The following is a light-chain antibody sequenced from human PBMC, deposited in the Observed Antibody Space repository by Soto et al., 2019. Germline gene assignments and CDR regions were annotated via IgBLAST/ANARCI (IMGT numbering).Light chain of an antibody. CDR2: GNS. J-gene: IGLJ3*02. V-gene: IGLV1-40*01. Sequence: QSVLTQPPSVSGAPGQRVTISCTGSSSNIGAGYYVHWYQQLPGTAPKLLIYGNSNRPSGVPDRFSGSKSGTSASLAITGLQAEDEADYYCQSYDSSLSAWVFGGGTKVTVL. CDR1: SSNIGAGYY. CDR3: QSYDSSLSAWV.